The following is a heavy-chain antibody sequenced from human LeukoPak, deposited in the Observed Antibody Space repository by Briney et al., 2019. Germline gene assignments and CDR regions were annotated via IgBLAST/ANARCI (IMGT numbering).Heavy chain of an antibody. CDR2: IYYSGST. CDR3: AWYSSSWSNRGAFDI. V-gene: IGHV4-39*07. Sequence: SETLSLTCTVSGGSISSYYWGWIRQPPGKGLEWIGSIYYSGSTYYNPSLKSRVTISVDTSKNQFSLKLSSVTAADTAVYYCAWYSSSWSNRGAFDIWGQGTMVTVSS. D-gene: IGHD6-13*01. CDR1: GGSISSYY. J-gene: IGHJ3*02.